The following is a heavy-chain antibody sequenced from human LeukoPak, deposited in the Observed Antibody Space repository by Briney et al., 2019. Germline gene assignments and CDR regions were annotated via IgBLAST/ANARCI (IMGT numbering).Heavy chain of an antibody. V-gene: IGHV3-30*04. CDR1: GFTLSTYE. CDR3: ARGGQWLVTPSCY. J-gene: IGHJ4*02. CDR2: ISYDGSNK. D-gene: IGHD6-19*01. Sequence: GGSLRLSCAASGFTLSTYEMNWVRQAPGKGLEWVAVISYDGSNKYYADSVKGRFTISRDNSKNTLYLQMNSLRAEDTAVYYCARGGQWLVTPSCYWGQGTLVTVSS.